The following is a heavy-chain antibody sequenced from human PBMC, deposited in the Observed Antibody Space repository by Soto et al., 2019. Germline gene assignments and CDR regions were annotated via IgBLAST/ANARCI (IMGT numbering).Heavy chain of an antibody. CDR1: GYTFMSYP. CDR2: INAGDDIT. CDR3: ARDPVTLVRGVIPYLDY. J-gene: IGHJ4*02. D-gene: IGHD3-10*01. Sequence: ASVKVSCEASGYTFMSYPLHCVRQAPGQRPEWMGWINAGDDITQFSQKFHGRLTFTRDTSASTGYMELRSLRSEDTAVYYCARDPVTLVRGVIPYLDYWGQGTPVTV. V-gene: IGHV1-3*01.